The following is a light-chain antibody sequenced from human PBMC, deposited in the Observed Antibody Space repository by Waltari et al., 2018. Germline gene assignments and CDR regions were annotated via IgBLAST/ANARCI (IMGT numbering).Light chain of an antibody. J-gene: IGKJ5*01. CDR1: QSVSSSY. V-gene: IGKV3D-20*01. CDR3: QQYVRSPPT. CDR2: DAS. Sequence: DIVLTQSPATLSLSPGERATLLCGASQSVSSSYLAWYQQRPGLAPRLLIYDASTRATGIPDRFSGSGSGTEFTLTISGLEPEDFAMHYCQQYVRSPPTFGQGTRLDLK.